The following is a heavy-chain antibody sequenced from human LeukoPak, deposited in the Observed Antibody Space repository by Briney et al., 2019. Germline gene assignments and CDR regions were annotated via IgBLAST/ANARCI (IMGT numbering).Heavy chain of an antibody. CDR1: GGSVSSDNSY. CDR2: IYADGRS. CDR3: ARGYYYHR. J-gene: IGHJ4*02. D-gene: IGHD3-22*01. V-gene: IGHV4-61*02. Sequence: SETLSLTCTVSGGSVSSDNSYWNWIRQPAGKGLEWIGRIYADGRSTYHPSLKSRVTISVEAPKNQFSLRLSSLTAADTAVYYCARGYYYHRWGQGTLVSVSS.